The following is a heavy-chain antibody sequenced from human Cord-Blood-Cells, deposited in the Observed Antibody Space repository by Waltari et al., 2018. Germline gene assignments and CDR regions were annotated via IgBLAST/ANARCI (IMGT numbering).Heavy chain of an antibody. J-gene: IGHJ4*02. CDR2: IIPIFGTA. CDR1: GGTFSSYA. CDR3: ARDKGGSGYVDGFDY. Sequence: QVQLVQSGAEVKKPGSSVKVSCKASGGTFSSYAISWVRQAPGQGLAWMGGIIPIFGTANYAQKFQSRVTMTADESTSTAYMELSSLRSEDTAVYYCARDKGGSGYVDGFDYWGQGTLVTVSS. V-gene: IGHV1-69*01. D-gene: IGHD5-12*01.